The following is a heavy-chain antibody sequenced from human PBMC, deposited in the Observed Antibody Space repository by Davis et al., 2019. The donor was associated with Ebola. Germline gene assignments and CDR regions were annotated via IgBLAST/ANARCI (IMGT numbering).Heavy chain of an antibody. D-gene: IGHD5-12*01. Sequence: PGGSLRLSCTASGFTFSSYAMSWVRRAPGKGLQWVANIKHDASVKYYVHSVKGRFTISRDNAKNSVFLQMNNLRVEDTAVYFCAGGPGWLITFWGRGNQVTVSS. J-gene: IGHJ2*01. CDR1: GFTFSSYA. CDR2: IKHDASVK. V-gene: IGHV3-7*01. CDR3: AGGPGWLITF.